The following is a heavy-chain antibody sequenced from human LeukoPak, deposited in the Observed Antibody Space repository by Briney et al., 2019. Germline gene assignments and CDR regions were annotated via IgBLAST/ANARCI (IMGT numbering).Heavy chain of an antibody. CDR1: GFTFSSYW. Sequence: GGSLRLSCAASGFTFSSYWMSWVRQAPGKGLEWVANIKQDGSEKYYVDSVKGRFTISRDNSKNTLYLQMNSLRAEDTAVYYCARVPIHSIAVAGKDAFDIWGQGTMVTVSS. V-gene: IGHV3-7*01. CDR2: IKQDGSEK. J-gene: IGHJ3*02. CDR3: ARVPIHSIAVAGKDAFDI. D-gene: IGHD6-19*01.